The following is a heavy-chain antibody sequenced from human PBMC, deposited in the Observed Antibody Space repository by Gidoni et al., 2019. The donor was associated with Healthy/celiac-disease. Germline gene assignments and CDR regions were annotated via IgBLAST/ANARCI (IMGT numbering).Heavy chain of an antibody. CDR2: ISSSSSTI. J-gene: IGHJ4*02. CDR1: GFTFSSYS. CDR3: ARESTSDY. V-gene: IGHV3-48*01. Sequence: EVQLVESGGGLVQPGGSLRLSCAASGFTFSSYSMNWVRQAPGKGRGWVSYISSSSSTIYYADSVKGRFTISRDNAKNSLYLQMNSLKAEDTAVYYCARESTSDYWGQGTLVTVSS.